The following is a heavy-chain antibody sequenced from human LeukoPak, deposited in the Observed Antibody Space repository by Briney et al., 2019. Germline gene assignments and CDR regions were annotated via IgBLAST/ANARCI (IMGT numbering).Heavy chain of an antibody. V-gene: IGHV4-31*03. D-gene: IGHD5-18*01. Sequence: SETLSLTCTVSGGSISSTNYYWTWIRQHPGKGLEWLGYIYYSGSTNYNPSLKSRVTLSVDTSKNQFSLKLSSVTAADTAVYYCARDGYGMTLDVWGQGTTVTVSS. CDR1: GGSISSTNYY. CDR3: ARDGYGMTLDV. CDR2: IYYSGST. J-gene: IGHJ6*02.